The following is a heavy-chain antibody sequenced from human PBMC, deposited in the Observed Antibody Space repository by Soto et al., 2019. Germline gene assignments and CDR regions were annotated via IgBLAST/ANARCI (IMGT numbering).Heavy chain of an antibody. CDR1: GFTFSSYG. D-gene: IGHD3-22*01. CDR3: ARDLYYYDGSGSPLFDI. V-gene: IGHV3-33*01. Sequence: PGGSLRLSCAASGFTFSSYGMHWVRQAPGKGLEWVAVIWYDGSNKYYADSVKGRFTISRDNSKNTLYLQMNSLRAEDTAVYYCARDLYYYDGSGSPLFDIWGQGKMVTVS. J-gene: IGHJ3*02. CDR2: IWYDGSNK.